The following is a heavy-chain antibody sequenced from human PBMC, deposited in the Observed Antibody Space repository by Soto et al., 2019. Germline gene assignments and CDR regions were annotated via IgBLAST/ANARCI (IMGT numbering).Heavy chain of an antibody. CDR1: GFTFSSYA. Sequence: GGSLRLSCAASGFTFSSYAMHWVRQAPGKGLEWVAVISYDGSNKYYADSVKGRFTISRDNSKNTLYLQMNSLRAEDTAVYYCARDYLRLGELSLSPWFDPWGQGTLVTVSS. J-gene: IGHJ5*02. CDR3: ARDYLRLGELSLSPWFDP. V-gene: IGHV3-30-3*01. CDR2: ISYDGSNK. D-gene: IGHD3-16*02.